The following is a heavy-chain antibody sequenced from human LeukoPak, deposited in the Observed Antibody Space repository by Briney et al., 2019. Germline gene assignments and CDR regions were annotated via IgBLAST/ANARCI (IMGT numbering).Heavy chain of an antibody. V-gene: IGHV3-53*01. J-gene: IGHJ6*02. CDR3: ATSGVGYGMDV. CDR1: GFTVSSNY. Sequence: GGSLRLSCAASGFTVSSNYMSWVRQAPGKGLEWVSVIYSGGSTYYADSVKGRFTISRDNPKNTLYLQMNSLRAEDTAVYYCATSGVGYGMDVWGQGTTVTVSS. D-gene: IGHD7-27*01. CDR2: IYSGGST.